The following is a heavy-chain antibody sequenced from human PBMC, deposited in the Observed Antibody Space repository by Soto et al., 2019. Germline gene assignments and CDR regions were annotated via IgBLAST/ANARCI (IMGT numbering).Heavy chain of an antibody. Sequence: SETLSLTCTVSGGSISSGDYYWSWIRQPPGKGLEWIGYIYYSGSTYYNPSLKSRVTISVDTSKNQFSLKLSSVTAADTAVYYCASTRGYSYGYTVYYYGMDVWGQGTTVTVS. CDR1: GGSISSGDYY. CDR3: ASTRGYSYGYTVYYYGMDV. J-gene: IGHJ6*02. CDR2: IYYSGST. V-gene: IGHV4-30-4*01. D-gene: IGHD5-18*01.